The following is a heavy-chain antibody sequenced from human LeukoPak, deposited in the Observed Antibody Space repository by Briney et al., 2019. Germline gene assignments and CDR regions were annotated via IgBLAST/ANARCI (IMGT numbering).Heavy chain of an antibody. J-gene: IGHJ4*02. D-gene: IGHD6-19*01. CDR1: GFTFSSYA. CDR2: ISGSGGST. V-gene: IGHV3-23*01. Sequence: PGGSLRLSCAASGFTFSSYAMSWVRQAPGNGLEWVSSISGSGGSTYYADSVKGRFTISRDNSKNTLYVQMNSLRAEDTAVYYCAKDGYSSAWYAGDYWGQGTLVTVSS. CDR3: AKDGYSSAWYAGDY.